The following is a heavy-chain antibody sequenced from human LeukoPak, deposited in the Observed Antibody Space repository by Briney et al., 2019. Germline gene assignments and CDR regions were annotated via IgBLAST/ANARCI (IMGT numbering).Heavy chain of an antibody. D-gene: IGHD3-3*01. V-gene: IGHV3-11*01. CDR1: GFTFSDYY. J-gene: IGHJ3*02. Sequence: PGGSLRLPCAASGFTFSDYYMSWIRQAPGKGLEWVSYISSSGNTKYYADSVKGRFTISRDNAKNSLYLQMNSLRAEDTAVYYCATQKNDFWSGSSYDAFDIWGQGTMVIVSS. CDR3: ATQKNDFWSGSSYDAFDI. CDR2: ISSSGNTK.